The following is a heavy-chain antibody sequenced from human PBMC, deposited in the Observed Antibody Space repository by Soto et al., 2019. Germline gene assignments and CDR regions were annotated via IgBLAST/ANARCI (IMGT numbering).Heavy chain of an antibody. CDR1: GFSLSTSGVG. Sequence: QITLKESGPTLVKPTQTLTLTCTFSGFSLSTSGVGVGWNRQPPGKALEWLALIYWDDDKRYSPSLTSRLTITKDTSKNQVVLTMTNMDPVDTATYYCAHLAPSAFWSGYRSPPSFDYWGQGTLVTVSS. D-gene: IGHD3-3*01. V-gene: IGHV2-5*02. CDR3: AHLAPSAFWSGYRSPPSFDY. CDR2: IYWDDDK. J-gene: IGHJ4*02.